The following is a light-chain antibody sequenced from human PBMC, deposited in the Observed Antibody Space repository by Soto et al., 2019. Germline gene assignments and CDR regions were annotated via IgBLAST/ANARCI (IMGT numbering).Light chain of an antibody. CDR2: GAS. V-gene: IGKV1-6*01. CDR1: QDIRNY. CDR3: LQDHNYSWT. J-gene: IGKJ1*01. Sequence: AVQMTQSPSSLSASVGDRVTITCRASQDIRNYLSLYQQKPGKAPKLLIYGASSLQSGVPSRFAGSGSGTDFTLTISSLQPEDSASYFCLQDHNYSWTFGQGTKVEVK.